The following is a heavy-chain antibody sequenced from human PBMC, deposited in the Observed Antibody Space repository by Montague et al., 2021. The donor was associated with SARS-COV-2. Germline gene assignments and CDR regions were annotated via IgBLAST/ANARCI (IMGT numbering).Heavy chain of an antibody. J-gene: IGHJ4*02. CDR1: GDSVSIPAAA. CDR2: TYYRSEWHT. CDR3: ASGWTLFD. D-gene: IGHD6-19*01. Sequence: CAISGDSVSIPAAASNWLMQSPSTALELLGRTYYRSEWHTDYAVSVEGRLAIDADTSKNQFSLQLHSVTPEDSAVYYCASGWTLFDWGQGTLVTVSS. V-gene: IGHV6-1*01.